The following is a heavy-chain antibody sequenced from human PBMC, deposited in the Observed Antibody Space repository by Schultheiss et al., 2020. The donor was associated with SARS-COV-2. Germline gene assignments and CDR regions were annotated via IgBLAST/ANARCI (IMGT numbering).Heavy chain of an antibody. CDR2: IWYDGSNK. J-gene: IGHJ5*02. CDR3: ARVDLSASNWFDP. Sequence: GGSLRLSCAASGFTFSSYGMHWVRQAPGKGLEWVAVIWYDGSNKYYADSVKGRFTISRDNSKNTLYLQMNSLRAEDTAVYYCARVDLSASNWFDPWGQGTLVTVSS. CDR1: GFTFSSYG. V-gene: IGHV3-33*01.